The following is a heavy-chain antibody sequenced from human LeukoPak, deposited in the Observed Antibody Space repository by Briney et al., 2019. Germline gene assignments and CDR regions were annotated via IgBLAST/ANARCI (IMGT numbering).Heavy chain of an antibody. CDR3: ARHHCSSTSCNHLFDY. Sequence: PSETLSLTCAVYGGSFSGYYWSWIRQPPGKGLEWIGEINHSGSTNYNPSLKSRVTISVDTSKNQFSLKLSSVTAADTAVYYCARHHCSSTSCNHLFDYWGQGTLVTVSS. D-gene: IGHD2-2*01. CDR1: GGSFSGYY. J-gene: IGHJ4*02. CDR2: INHSGST. V-gene: IGHV4-34*01.